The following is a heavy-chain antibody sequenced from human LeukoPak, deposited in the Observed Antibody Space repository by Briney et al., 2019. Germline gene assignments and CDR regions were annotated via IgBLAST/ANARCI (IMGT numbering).Heavy chain of an antibody. J-gene: IGHJ4*02. D-gene: IGHD2-2*02. V-gene: IGHV3-23*01. CDR3: ARGYCSSTSCYTAY. CDR2: ISGSGGST. Sequence: GGSLRLSCAASGFTFSSYAMSWVRQAPGKGLEWVSAISGSGGSTYYADSVKGRFTISRDNSKNTLYLQMGSLRAEDMAVYYCARGYCSSTSCYTAYWGQGTLVTVSS. CDR1: GFTFSSYA.